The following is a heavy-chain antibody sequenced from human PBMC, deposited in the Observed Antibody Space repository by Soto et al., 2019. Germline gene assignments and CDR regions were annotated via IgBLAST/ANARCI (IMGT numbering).Heavy chain of an antibody. D-gene: IGHD3-3*01. Sequence: QVQLVQSGAEVKSPGASVKVSCKASGYTFSNFGITWVRQAPGQGLEWMGRISAYDGNTKYEQRSQGRVTMTIETSPSTAYMELKSLRSDDTAVYYRARRPFGPKLFDYWGQGTPV. J-gene: IGHJ4*02. CDR2: ISAYDGNT. CDR3: ARRPFGPKLFDY. CDR1: GYTFSNFG. V-gene: IGHV1-18*01.